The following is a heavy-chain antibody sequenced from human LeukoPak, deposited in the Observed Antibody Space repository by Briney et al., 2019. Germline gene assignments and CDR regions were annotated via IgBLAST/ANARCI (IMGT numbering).Heavy chain of an antibody. D-gene: IGHD3-22*01. J-gene: IGHJ4*02. V-gene: IGHV3-21*01. CDR2: ISTHGNYI. CDR1: GFTFSSCA. CDR3: ARGSYDSSGQSDY. Sequence: GGSLRLSCAASGFTFSSCAMSWVRQAPGKGLEWVSSISTHGNYIYYAHSVRGRFTISRDNAKNSLFLQMNSLRAEDTAIYYCARGSYDSSGQSDYWGQGTLVTVSS.